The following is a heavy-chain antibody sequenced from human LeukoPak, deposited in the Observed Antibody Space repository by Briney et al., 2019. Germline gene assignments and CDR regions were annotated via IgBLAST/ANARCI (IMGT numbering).Heavy chain of an antibody. J-gene: IGHJ6*02. CDR2: ISYDGSNK. CDR1: GFTFSGYG. D-gene: IGHD6-19*01. Sequence: GRSLRLSCAASGFTFSGYGMHWVPQAPGKGLEWVAVISYDGSNKDYGDSVKGRFTISRDNSKNTLDLQMNSLRTEDTAVYYCAKEEKWLADSYGLDVWGQGTTVTVSS. CDR3: AKEEKWLADSYGLDV. V-gene: IGHV3-30*18.